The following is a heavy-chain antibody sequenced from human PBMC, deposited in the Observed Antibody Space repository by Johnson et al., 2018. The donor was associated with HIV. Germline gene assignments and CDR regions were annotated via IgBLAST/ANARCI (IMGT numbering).Heavy chain of an antibody. Sequence: VQLVESGGGVVQPGRSLRLSCAASGFTLTNARMKWVRQAPGKGLEWVGHTKRKSEGGTTDYAAPVKGRFTISRDNSNNILYLQMNSLRVEDTAVYYCAKVAVATAAGGVALDIWGPGTMVTVS. CDR2: TKRKSEGGTT. D-gene: IGHD6-13*01. V-gene: IGHV3-15*01. CDR3: AKVAVATAAGGVALDI. J-gene: IGHJ3*02. CDR1: GFTLTNAR.